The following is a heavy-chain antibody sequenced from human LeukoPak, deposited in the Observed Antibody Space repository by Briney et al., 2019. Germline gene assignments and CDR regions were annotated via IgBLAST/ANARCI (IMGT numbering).Heavy chain of an antibody. V-gene: IGHV3-30-3*01. J-gene: IGHJ4*02. CDR2: ISYDGSNK. CDR3: ARDRDSSGWYEGFDY. Sequence: PGGSLRLSCAASGFTFSSSAMHWVRQAPDKGLEWVAVISYDGSNKYYADPVKGRFTISRDNSKNTPYLQMNSLRADDTAAYYCARDRDSSGWYEGFDYWGQGTLVTVSS. D-gene: IGHD6-19*01. CDR1: GFTFSSSA.